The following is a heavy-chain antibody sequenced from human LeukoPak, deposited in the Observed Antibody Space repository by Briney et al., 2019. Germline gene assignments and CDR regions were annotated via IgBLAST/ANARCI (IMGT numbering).Heavy chain of an antibody. D-gene: IGHD6-13*01. J-gene: IGHJ4*02. Sequence: GGSLRLSCAASGFTFSSYAMSWVRQAPGKGLEWVSATSGSGGSTYYADSVKGRFTISRDNSKNTLYLQMNSLRAEDTAVYYCAINPGIAAAGTGFDYWGQGTLVTVSS. CDR1: GFTFSSYA. V-gene: IGHV3-23*01. CDR2: TSGSGGST. CDR3: AINPGIAAAGTGFDY.